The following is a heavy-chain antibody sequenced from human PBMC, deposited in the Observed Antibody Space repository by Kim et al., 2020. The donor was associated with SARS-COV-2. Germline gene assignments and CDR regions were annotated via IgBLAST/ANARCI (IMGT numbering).Heavy chain of an antibody. CDR3: AKRSGGNSGWFDP. CDR2: ISGSGGST. CDR1: GFTFSFHA. Sequence: GGSLRLSCVTSGFTFSFHAITWVRQAPEKGLEWVSAISGSGGSTYYADSVKGRFTISRDNSKNTLFLQMNSLRAEDTAIYYCAKRSGGNSGWFDPWGQGTLITVSS. D-gene: IGHD2-21*02. J-gene: IGHJ5*02. V-gene: IGHV3-23*01.